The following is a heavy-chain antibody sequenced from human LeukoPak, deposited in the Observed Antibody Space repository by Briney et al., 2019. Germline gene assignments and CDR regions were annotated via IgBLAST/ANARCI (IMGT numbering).Heavy chain of an antibody. D-gene: IGHD6-13*01. CDR1: GYTLTSYA. CDR2: INTNTGNP. J-gene: IGHJ4*02. V-gene: IGHV7-4-1*02. CDR3: ARVLLRRGAAVGLGY. Sequence: ASVKVSCKASGYTLTSYAMNWVRQAPGQGLEWMGWINTNTGNPTYAQGFTGRFVFSLDTSVSTAYLQISSLKAEDTAVYYCARVLLRRGAAVGLGYWGQGTLVTVSS.